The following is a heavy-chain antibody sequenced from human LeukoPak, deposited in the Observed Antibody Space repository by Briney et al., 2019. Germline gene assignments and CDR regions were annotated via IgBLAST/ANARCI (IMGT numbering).Heavy chain of an antibody. J-gene: IGHJ6*02. CDR2: IKQDGSEK. CDR3: ARADYYYYGMDV. Sequence: GGSLRLSCAASGVTFSGYCMKWVRQDPGKGLEWVANIKQDGSEKYYVDSVKGRFTISRDNAKNSLYLQMNSLRAEDTAVYYCARADYYYYGMDVWGQGTTVTVSS. V-gene: IGHV3-7*01. CDR1: GVTFSGYC.